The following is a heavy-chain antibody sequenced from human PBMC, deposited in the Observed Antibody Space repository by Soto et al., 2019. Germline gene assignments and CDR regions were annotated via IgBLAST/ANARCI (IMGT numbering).Heavy chain of an antibody. D-gene: IGHD6-19*01. J-gene: IGHJ4*02. CDR1: GFKFSDYW. CDR3: ARRSTSGWAPFDN. V-gene: IGHV3-7*01. CDR2: IKKDGSEQ. Sequence: EVQLVESGGGLVQAGESLTLSCAASGFKFSDYWMTWVRQAPGKVLEWLANIKKDGSEQYYVPSERGRFIISRDNAENSLSVQLNSLRSADTGVYFCARRSTSGWAPFDNWGQGTRVTVS.